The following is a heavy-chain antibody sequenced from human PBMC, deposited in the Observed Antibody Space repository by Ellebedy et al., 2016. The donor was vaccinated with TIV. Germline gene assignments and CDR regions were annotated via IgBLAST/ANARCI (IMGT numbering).Heavy chain of an antibody. CDR1: GFTFSNYA. V-gene: IGHV3-23*01. CDR2: IGGSGVST. Sequence: PGGSLRLSCAASGFTFSNYAMTWVRQAPGKGLEWVASIGGSGVSTYYADSVKGRFTISRDNSKATLYLQMNSLRVEDTAVYYCANDPQFDYWGQGTLVTVSS. CDR3: ANDPQFDY. J-gene: IGHJ4*02.